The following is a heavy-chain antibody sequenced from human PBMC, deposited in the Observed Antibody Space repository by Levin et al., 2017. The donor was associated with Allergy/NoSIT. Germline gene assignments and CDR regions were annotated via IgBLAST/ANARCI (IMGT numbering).Heavy chain of an antibody. CDR3: AKDGQRAWFGELIGRSYFDY. CDR1: GFTFSSYG. Sequence: GESLKISCAASGFTFSSYGMHWVRQAPGKGLEWVAVISYDGSNKYYADSVKGRFTIPRDNSKNTLYLQMNSLRAEDTAVYYCAKDGQRAWFGELIGRSYFDYWGQGTLVTVSS. D-gene: IGHD3-10*01. CDR2: ISYDGSNK. V-gene: IGHV3-30*18. J-gene: IGHJ4*02.